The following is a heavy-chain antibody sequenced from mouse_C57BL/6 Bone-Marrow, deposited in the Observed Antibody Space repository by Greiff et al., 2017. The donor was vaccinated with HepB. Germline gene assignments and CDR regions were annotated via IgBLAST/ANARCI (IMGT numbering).Heavy chain of an antibody. CDR3: ARFAYGSPFDY. V-gene: IGHV1-19*01. J-gene: IGHJ2*01. D-gene: IGHD1-1*01. CDR1: GYTFTDYY. CDR2: INPYNGGT. Sequence: EVKLMESGPVLVKPGASVKMSCKASGYTFTDYYMNWVKQSHGKSLEWIGVINPYNGGTSYNQKFKGKATLTVDKSSSTAYMELNSLTSEDSAVYYCARFAYGSPFDYWGQGTTLTVSS.